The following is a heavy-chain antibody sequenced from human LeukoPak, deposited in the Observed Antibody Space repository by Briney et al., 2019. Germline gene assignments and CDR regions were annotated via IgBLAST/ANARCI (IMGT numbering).Heavy chain of an antibody. CDR3: ARSSRELRGYAPWELMPPFDY. D-gene: IGHD4-23*01. CDR2: FSGSGGST. V-gene: IGHV3-23*01. J-gene: IGHJ4*02. Sequence: GGSLRLSCAASGFIFSNYAMSWVRQAPGKGLQWVSAFSGSGGSTYYADSVKGRFTISRDNAKNSLYLQMNSLRVEDTAVYYCARSSRELRGYAPWELMPPFDYWGQGTLITVSS. CDR1: GFIFSNYA.